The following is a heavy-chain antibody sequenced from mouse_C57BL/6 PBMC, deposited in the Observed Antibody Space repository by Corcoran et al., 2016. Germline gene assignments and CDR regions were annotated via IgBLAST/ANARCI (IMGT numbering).Heavy chain of an antibody. Sequence: QVQLKQSGAELVRPGASVKLSCKASGYTFTDYYINWVKQRHGQGLEWIARIYPGSGNTYYNEKFKGKATLTAEKSSSTAYMQLSSLTSEDSAVYCCAIEDCSSFAWFAYWGQGSLVTVSA. V-gene: IGHV1-76*01. J-gene: IGHJ3*01. D-gene: IGHD1-1*01. CDR3: AIEDCSSFAWFAY. CDR1: GYTFTDYY. CDR2: IYPGSGNT.